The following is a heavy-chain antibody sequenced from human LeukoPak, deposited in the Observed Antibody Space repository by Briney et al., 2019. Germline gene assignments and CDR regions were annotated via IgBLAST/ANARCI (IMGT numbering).Heavy chain of an antibody. D-gene: IGHD4-11*01. CDR2: IYYSGST. CDR3: AGLLTTVTTYYFDY. Sequence: SETLSLTCTVSGGSISSSSYYWGWIRQPPGEGLEWIGSIYYSGSTYYNPSLKSRVTISVDTSRNQFSLKLSSVTAADTAVYYCAGLLTTVTTYYFDYWGQGTLVTVSS. J-gene: IGHJ4*02. CDR1: GGSISSSSYY. V-gene: IGHV4-39*01.